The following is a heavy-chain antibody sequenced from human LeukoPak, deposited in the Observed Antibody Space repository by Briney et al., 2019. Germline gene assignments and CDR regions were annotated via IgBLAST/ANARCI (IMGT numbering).Heavy chain of an antibody. CDR2: ISAYNGNT. CDR1: GYTFTSYG. CDR3: ARTFSPEAAAAGLESDY. Sequence: ASVKVSCTASGYTFTSYGISWVRPAPGQGLEWMGWISAYNGNTNYAQKLQGRVTMTTDTSTGTAYMELRSLRSDDTAVYYCARTFSPEAAAAGLESDYWGQGTLVTVSS. V-gene: IGHV1-18*01. D-gene: IGHD6-13*01. J-gene: IGHJ4*02.